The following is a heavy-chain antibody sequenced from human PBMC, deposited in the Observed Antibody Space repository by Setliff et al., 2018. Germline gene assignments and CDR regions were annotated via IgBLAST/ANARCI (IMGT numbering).Heavy chain of an antibody. Sequence: PSETLSLTCTVSGGSVRGYYWSWIRQPPGKGLEWIGYTYYSGDTNYNPSLKSRVTISVDTSKNQFSLELRSVTAADTAVYYCARLPPLHTPMALTFDYWGQGILVTVSS. CDR2: TYYSGDT. D-gene: IGHD5-18*01. CDR3: ARLPPLHTPMALTFDY. V-gene: IGHV4-59*08. J-gene: IGHJ4*02. CDR1: GGSVRGYY.